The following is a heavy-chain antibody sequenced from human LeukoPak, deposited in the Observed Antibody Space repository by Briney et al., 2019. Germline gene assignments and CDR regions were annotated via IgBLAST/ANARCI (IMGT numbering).Heavy chain of an antibody. CDR2: ISAYNGNT. D-gene: IGHD3-10*01. Sequence: ASVKVSYKASGYTFTSYGISWVRQAPGQGLEWMGWISAYNGNTNYAQKLQGRVTMTTDTSTSTAYMELRSLRSDDTAVYYCARVVLTMVRGDYYYYMDVWGKGTTVTISS. CDR3: ARVVLTMVRGDYYYYMDV. V-gene: IGHV1-18*01. J-gene: IGHJ6*03. CDR1: GYTFTSYG.